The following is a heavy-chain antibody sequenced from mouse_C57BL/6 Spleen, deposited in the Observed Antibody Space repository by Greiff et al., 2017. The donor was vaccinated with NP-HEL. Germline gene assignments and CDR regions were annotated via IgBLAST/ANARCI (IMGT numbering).Heavy chain of an antibody. J-gene: IGHJ2*01. CDR3: AREGGIYYGNYDY. V-gene: IGHV1-26*01. CDR1: GYTFTDYY. Sequence: EVQLVESGPELVKPGASVKISCKASGYTFTDYYMNWVKQSHGKSLEWIGDINPNNGGTSYNQKFKGKATLTVDKSSSTAYMELRSLTSEDSAVYYCAREGGIYYGNYDYWGQGTTLTVSS. D-gene: IGHD2-1*01. CDR2: INPNNGGT.